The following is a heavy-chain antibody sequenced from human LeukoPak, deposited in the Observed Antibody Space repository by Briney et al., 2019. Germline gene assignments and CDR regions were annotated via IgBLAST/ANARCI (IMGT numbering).Heavy chain of an antibody. CDR2: IDSDGGST. Sequence: GGSLRLSCAASGFAFSPDWMHWVRQGPGKGLVWVARIDSDGGSTIYADSVKGRLTISRDNPKNTLYLQMDSLRAEDTAVYYCARGGFDHAFDVWGQGTMVTVSS. D-gene: IGHD3-9*01. V-gene: IGHV3-74*01. J-gene: IGHJ3*01. CDR3: ARGGFDHAFDV. CDR1: GFAFSPDW.